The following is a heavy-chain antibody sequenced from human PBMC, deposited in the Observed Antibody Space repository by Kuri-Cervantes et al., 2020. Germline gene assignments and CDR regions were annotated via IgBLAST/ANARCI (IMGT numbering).Heavy chain of an antibody. J-gene: IGHJ4*02. CDR2: FDPEDGET. CDR3: ASWHY. D-gene: IGHD6-13*01. V-gene: IGHV1-24*01. CDR1: GYTFTSYY. Sequence: ASVKVSCKASGYTFTSYYMHWVRQAPGKGLEWMGGFDPEDGETIYAQKFQGRVTITADESTSTAYMELSSLRSEDTAVYYCASWHYWGQGTLVTVSS.